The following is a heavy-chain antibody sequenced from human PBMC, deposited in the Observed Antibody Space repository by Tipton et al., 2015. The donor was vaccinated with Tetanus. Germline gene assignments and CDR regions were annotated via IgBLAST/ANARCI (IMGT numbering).Heavy chain of an antibody. CDR2: IYKTGDT. D-gene: IGHD3-9*01. CDR1: GGSVSRSF. Sequence: TLSLTCTVSGGSVSRSFWGWIRQAPGKGLEWIGNIYKTGDTNYNPSLKSRATMSVNTSKNQFSLRLSSVTAADTALYYCARSQRVEDDAGGLDFLTGFYGDYWFDLWGRGIPVTVSS. J-gene: IGHJ5*02. V-gene: IGHV4-59*02. CDR3: ARSQRVEDDAGGLDFLTGFYGDYWFDL.